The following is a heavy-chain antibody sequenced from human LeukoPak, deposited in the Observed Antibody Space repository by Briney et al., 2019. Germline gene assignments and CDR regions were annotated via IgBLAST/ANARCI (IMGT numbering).Heavy chain of an antibody. V-gene: IGHV3-53*01. Sequence: PGGSLRLAWSASGFTVSSIYMSWVRQAPGKGLDWVSVIYRGGSTYYAGSLKGRFTTSRDNSKNTLYLKTNSLSAEDTAVYYCDSDPSGYWGQGTLVTVSS. CDR1: GFTVSSIY. CDR2: IYRGGST. CDR3: DSDPSGY. D-gene: IGHD6-25*01. J-gene: IGHJ4*02.